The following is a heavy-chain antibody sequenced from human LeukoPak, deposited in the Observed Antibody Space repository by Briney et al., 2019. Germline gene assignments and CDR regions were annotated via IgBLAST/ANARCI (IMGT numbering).Heavy chain of an antibody. D-gene: IGHD1-26*01. V-gene: IGHV3-21*01. J-gene: IGHJ5*02. CDR3: ARAPKFRLVGVPKGPFDP. CDR2: ISSSSRYI. Sequence: GGSLRLSCAASGFTFSSYSMNWVRQAPGKVLEWVSSISSSSRYIYYADSLKGRFTISRDNAKNSLYLQMNSLRAEDTALYYCARAPKFRLVGVPKGPFDPWGQGTLVTVSS. CDR1: GFTFSSYS.